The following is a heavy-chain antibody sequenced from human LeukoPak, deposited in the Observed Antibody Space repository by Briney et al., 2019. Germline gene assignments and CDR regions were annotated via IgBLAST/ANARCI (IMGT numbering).Heavy chain of an antibody. CDR2: IKQDGSEK. J-gene: IGHJ4*02. D-gene: IGHD5-12*01. CDR3: ARISSGGYDEYYFDY. CDR1: GFTFSSYW. Sequence: GGSLRLSCAASGFTFSSYWMSWVRQAPGEGLEWVANIKQDGSEKYYVDFVKGRFTISRDNAKNSLYLQMNSLRAEDTAVYYCARISSGGYDEYYFDYWGQGTLVTVSS. V-gene: IGHV3-7*01.